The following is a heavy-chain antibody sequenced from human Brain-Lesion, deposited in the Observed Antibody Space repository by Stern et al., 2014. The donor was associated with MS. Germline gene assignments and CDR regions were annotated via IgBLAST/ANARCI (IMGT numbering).Heavy chain of an antibody. V-gene: IGHV2-70*04. D-gene: IGHD3-10*01. CDR1: GVSLTSSGVR. Sequence: ESGPALVKPTQTLTLTCTLSGVSLTSSGVRVSWIRQPPGQALEWLARIDWDDDKFYSTSLKTRLTISKDTSKNQVVLTMTNMDPADTATYYCARQRLYYYGSGTEGGLNVWGQGTTVTVSS. CDR2: IDWDDDK. J-gene: IGHJ6*02. CDR3: ARQRLYYYGSGTEGGLNV.